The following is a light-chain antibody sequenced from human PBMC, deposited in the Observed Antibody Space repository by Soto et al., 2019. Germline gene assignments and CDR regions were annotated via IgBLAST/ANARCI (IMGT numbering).Light chain of an antibody. CDR3: CSYAGSFSLRV. Sequence: RRSVSEFPGQSFPISCTGTSSDVGGYNYVSWYQQHPGKAPKLMIYDVTKRPSGVPVRFSGSKSGNTASLTISGLQAEDEADYYCCSYAGSFSLRVFGTLNKVTV. CDR2: DVT. CDR1: SSDVGGYNY. V-gene: IGLV2-11*01. J-gene: IGLJ1*01.